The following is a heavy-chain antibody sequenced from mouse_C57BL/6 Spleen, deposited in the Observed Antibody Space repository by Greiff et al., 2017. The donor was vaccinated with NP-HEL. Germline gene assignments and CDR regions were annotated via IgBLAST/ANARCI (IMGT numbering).Heavy chain of an antibody. CDR3: AREGNWDVGGYFDY. CDR1: GFSLTSYA. Sequence: QVQLKESGPGLVAPSQSLSITCTVSGFSLTSYAISWVRQPPGKGLEWLGVLWPGGGTNYNSAHKSRLSISKDNSKSQVFLKMNSLQTDDTARYYCAREGNWDVGGYFDYWGQGTTLTVSS. D-gene: IGHD4-1*01. V-gene: IGHV2-9-1*01. J-gene: IGHJ2*01. CDR2: LWPGGGT.